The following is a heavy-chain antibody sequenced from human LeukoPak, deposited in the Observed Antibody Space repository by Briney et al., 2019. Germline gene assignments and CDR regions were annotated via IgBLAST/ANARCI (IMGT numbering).Heavy chain of an antibody. D-gene: IGHD3-22*01. V-gene: IGHV1-18*01. CDR3: ARVGWVYDSSGFPDY. CDR2: ISAYNGNT. CDR1: GYTFTSYG. J-gene: IGHJ4*02. Sequence: GASVKVSCKASGYTFTSYGISWVRQAPGQGLEWMGWISAYNGNTNYAQKLQGRVTMTTDTSTSTAYMELRSLRSDDTAVYYCARVGWVYDSSGFPDYWGQGNLVTVSS.